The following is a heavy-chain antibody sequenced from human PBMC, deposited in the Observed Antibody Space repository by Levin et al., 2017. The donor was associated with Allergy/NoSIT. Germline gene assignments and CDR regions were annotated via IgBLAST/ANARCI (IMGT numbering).Heavy chain of an antibody. Sequence: SETLSLTCAVSGGSISSSNWWSWVRQPPGKGLEWIGEIYHSGSTNYNPSLKSRVTISVDKSKNQFSLKLSSVTAADTAVYYCARAYYDFWSGLRGAFDYWGQGTLVTVSS. V-gene: IGHV4-4*02. D-gene: IGHD3-3*01. J-gene: IGHJ4*02. CDR1: GGSISSSNW. CDR2: IYHSGST. CDR3: ARAYYDFWSGLRGAFDY.